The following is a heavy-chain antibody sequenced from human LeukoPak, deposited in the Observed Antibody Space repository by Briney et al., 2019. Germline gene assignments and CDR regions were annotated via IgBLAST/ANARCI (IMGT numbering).Heavy chain of an antibody. CDR2: IIPMSRTT. D-gene: IGHD3-10*01. CDR1: GDSVSHD. J-gene: IGHJ6*03. V-gene: IGHV1-69*05. Sequence: GSPVKVSCKASGDSVSHDISWVRQAPGQGFEWMGGIIPMSRTTDYAQKFRDRVTITTDESTSTVYMEVRSLSFEDTAIYYCASDSGSGMYYMDVWGKGTTVAVAS. CDR3: ASDSGSGMYYMDV.